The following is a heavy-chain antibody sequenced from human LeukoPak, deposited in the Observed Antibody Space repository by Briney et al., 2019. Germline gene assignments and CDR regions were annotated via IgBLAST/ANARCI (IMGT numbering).Heavy chain of an antibody. CDR3: ARFNRKILGGYYNYYYGMDV. CDR1: GFTVSSNY. Sequence: PGGSLRLSCAASGFTVSSNYMSWVRQAPGKGLEWVSVIYSGGSTYYADSVKGRFTISRDNSKNTLYLQMNSLRAEDTAVYYCARFNRKILGGYYNYYYGMDVWGQGTTVTVSS. V-gene: IGHV3-53*01. J-gene: IGHJ6*02. CDR2: IYSGGST. D-gene: IGHD3-10*01.